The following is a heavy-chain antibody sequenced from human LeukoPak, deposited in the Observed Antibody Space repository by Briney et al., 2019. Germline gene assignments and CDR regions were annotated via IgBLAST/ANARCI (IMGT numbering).Heavy chain of an antibody. V-gene: IGHV3-74*01. CDR2: INTEGAST. D-gene: IGHD1/OR15-1a*01. J-gene: IGHJ4*02. CDR3: ARGTATTAGIDF. Sequence: GALRLSFTASGFAFSSYWMFWVRQAPGKGLVWVSQINTEGASTTYGDPAKGRFTTSRDNAKNTLYLQMNSLRVEDTAVYYCARGTATTAGIDFWGQGTLVTVSS. CDR1: GFAFSSYW.